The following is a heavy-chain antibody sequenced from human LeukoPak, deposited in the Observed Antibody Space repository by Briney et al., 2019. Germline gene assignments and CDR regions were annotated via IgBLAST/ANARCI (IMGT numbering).Heavy chain of an antibody. CDR2: INPDSGFT. CDR1: GYKFIDDY. CDR3: APTAEAYTSWWKV. V-gene: IGHV1-2*02. Sequence: ASVKVSCKASGYKFIDDYMHWVRQAPGQGLEFMGWINPDSGFTNYARKFKGRVTITRDTSISTAYLEVRSLTSDDTAVYYCAPTAEAYTSWWKVWGQGTLVTVSS. D-gene: IGHD3-16*01. J-gene: IGHJ4*02.